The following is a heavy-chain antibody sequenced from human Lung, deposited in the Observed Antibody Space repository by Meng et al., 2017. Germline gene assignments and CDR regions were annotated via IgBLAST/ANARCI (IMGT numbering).Heavy chain of an antibody. Sequence: EVQLVESGGGLVKPGGSLRLSCEGSGLTFSNAYMTWVRQVPGKRLEWVGRIKSKPDGETIDYAAPVKGRFTISRDDSKNTVYLQMNSLKTEDTAVYYCSGHIDYWGQGTLVTSPQ. V-gene: IGHV3-15*01. CDR3: SGHIDY. J-gene: IGHJ4*02. D-gene: IGHD5-12*01. CDR1: GLTFSNAY. CDR2: IKSKPDGETI.